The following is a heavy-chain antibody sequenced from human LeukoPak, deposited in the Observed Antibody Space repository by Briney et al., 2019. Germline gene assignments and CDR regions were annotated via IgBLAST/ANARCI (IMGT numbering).Heavy chain of an antibody. CDR2: ISSSSSYI. J-gene: IGHJ4*02. Sequence: GGSLRLSCAASGFTFSSYSMNWVRQAPGKGLEWVSSISSSSSYIYYAGSAKGRFTISRDNAKNSLYLQMNSLRAEDTAVYYCARGRTAIDYWGQGTLVTVSS. V-gene: IGHV3-21*01. D-gene: IGHD5-18*01. CDR1: GFTFSSYS. CDR3: ARGRTAIDY.